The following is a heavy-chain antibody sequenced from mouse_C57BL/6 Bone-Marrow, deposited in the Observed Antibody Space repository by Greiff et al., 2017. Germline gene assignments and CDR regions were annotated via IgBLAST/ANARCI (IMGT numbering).Heavy chain of an antibody. CDR3: AKAALNWEGGFYAMDY. J-gene: IGHJ4*01. CDR2: IHPSDSDT. V-gene: IGHV1-74*01. D-gene: IGHD4-1*01. CDR1: GYTFTSYW. Sequence: QVQLKQPGAELVKPGASVKVSCKASGYTFTSYWMHWVKQRPGQGLEWIGRIHPSDSDTNYNQKFKGKATLTVDKSSSTAYMQLSSLTSEATAVYDCAKAALNWEGGFYAMDYWGQGTSVTVSS.